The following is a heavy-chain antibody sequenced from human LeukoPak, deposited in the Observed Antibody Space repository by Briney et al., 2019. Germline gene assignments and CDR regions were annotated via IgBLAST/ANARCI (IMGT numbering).Heavy chain of an antibody. V-gene: IGHV1-46*01. D-gene: IGHD4-23*01. CDR3: ANGGNSEYFDY. Sequence: ASVKVSCKASGYTFTSYYIHLVRQAPGQGLEWMGIINPSGGSASYAQRFQGRVTMTRDTSTRTVYMELSSLRSEDTAVYYCANGGNSEYFDYWGQGTLVTVSS. J-gene: IGHJ4*02. CDR1: GYTFTSYY. CDR2: INPSGGSA.